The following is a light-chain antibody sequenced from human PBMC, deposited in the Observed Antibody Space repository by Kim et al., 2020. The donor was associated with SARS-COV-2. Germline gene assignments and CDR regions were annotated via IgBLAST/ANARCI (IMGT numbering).Light chain of an antibody. J-gene: IGKJ4*01. CDR2: GAS. Sequence: EIVMTQSPATLSVSPGERATLSCRASQSVSSYLAWYQQKPGQAPRLLIYGASTRATGIPSRFSGSGSGTEFTLTISSLQSEDFAVYYCQQYNNWHPLTFGGGTKVDIK. CDR3: QQYNNWHPLT. CDR1: QSVSSY. V-gene: IGKV3-15*01.